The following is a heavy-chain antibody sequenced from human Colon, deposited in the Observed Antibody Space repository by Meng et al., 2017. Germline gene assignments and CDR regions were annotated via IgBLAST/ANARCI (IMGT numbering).Heavy chain of an antibody. V-gene: IGHV3-30*15. CDR1: GFSFSNFA. CDR2: ISSDGNNK. J-gene: IGHJ4*02. Sequence: QVRVVESGGGVVQPGRALRLSCAASGFSFSNFAFHWVRQAPGKGLEWVAAISSDGNNKQYADSVKGRFTISRDQSKNTLYLQGSSLRPEDTAVYYCARSGLTWASFHYWGQGTLVTASS. D-gene: IGHD3-9*01. CDR3: ARSGLTWASFHY.